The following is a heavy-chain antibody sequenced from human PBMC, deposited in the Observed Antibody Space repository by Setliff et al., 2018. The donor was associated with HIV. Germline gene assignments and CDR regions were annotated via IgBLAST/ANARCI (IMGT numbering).Heavy chain of an antibody. CDR1: GGSFRSFA. V-gene: IGHV1-69*13. Sequence: SVKVSCKASGGSFRSFAITWVRQAPGQRLEWMGTIIPIFGTTNSAQKFQGRVTFTADESTSTAHMDLSSLRSEDTAVYYCARGGNWTPLDYWGQGTLVTVSS. CDR3: ARGGNWTPLDY. J-gene: IGHJ4*02. CDR2: IIPIFGTT. D-gene: IGHD1-20*01.